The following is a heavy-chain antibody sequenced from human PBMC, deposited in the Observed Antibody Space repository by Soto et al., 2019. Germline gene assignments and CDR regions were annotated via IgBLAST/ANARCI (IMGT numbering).Heavy chain of an antibody. V-gene: IGHV1-69*01. CDR3: ARFETGYYRGILNWLDP. CDR1: GGTFSSYA. Sequence: QVQLVQSGAEVKKPGSSVKVSCKASGGTFSSYAISWVRQAPGQGIEWMGGIIPIFGTANYAQKFQGRVTITADESTSRASMELRSLRSEDTAVYYCARFETGYYRGILNWLDPWGQGPLVTVSS. D-gene: IGHD3-9*01. CDR2: IIPIFGTA. J-gene: IGHJ5*02.